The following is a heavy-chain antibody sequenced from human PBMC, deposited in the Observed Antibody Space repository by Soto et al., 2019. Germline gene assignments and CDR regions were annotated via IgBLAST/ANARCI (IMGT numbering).Heavy chain of an antibody. V-gene: IGHV3-21*01. CDR1: GFTFSTYS. CDR2: ARSSSSYI. Sequence: GGSLRLSCAASGFTFSTYSMNWVRQAPGKGLEWVSSARSSSSYIYHADSVKGRFTISRDNAKKSLYLQMNSLRAEDTAVYYCASSPAFGAPYGVDVWGQGTTVTVS. CDR3: ASSPAFGAPYGVDV. D-gene: IGHD3-3*02. J-gene: IGHJ6*02.